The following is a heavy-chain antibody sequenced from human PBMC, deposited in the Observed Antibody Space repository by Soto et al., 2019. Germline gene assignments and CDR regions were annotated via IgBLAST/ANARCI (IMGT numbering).Heavy chain of an antibody. CDR1: GFTFSSYS. CDR2: ISSSSSYI. D-gene: IGHD4-17*01. Sequence: GGSLRLSCAASGFTFSSYSMNWVRQAPGKGLEWVSSISSSSSYIYYADSVKGRFTISRDNAKNSLYLQMNSLRAKDTDEYSCARLLGYGDGKPIDYWGQGTLVTVSS. V-gene: IGHV3-21*01. J-gene: IGHJ4*02. CDR3: ARLLGYGDGKPIDY.